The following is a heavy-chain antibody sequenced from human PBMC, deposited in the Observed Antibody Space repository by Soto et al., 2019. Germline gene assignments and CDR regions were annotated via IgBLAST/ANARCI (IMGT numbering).Heavy chain of an antibody. D-gene: IGHD4-17*01. CDR3: ARDLASTTIPNY. V-gene: IGHV3-7*04. CDR2: IKHDGSEK. Sequence: PGGSLRLSCVASGFTFISYWMSWVRQAPGKGLEWVANIKHDGSEKYYVDSVKGRFTISRDNAKNSLYLQMNSLRAEDTAVYYCARDLASTTIPNYWGQGT. J-gene: IGHJ4*02. CDR1: GFTFISYW.